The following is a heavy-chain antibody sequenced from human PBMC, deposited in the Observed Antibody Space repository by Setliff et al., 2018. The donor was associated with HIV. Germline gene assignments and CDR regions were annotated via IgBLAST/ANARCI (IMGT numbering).Heavy chain of an antibody. J-gene: IGHJ6*03. D-gene: IGHD7-27*01. CDR1: GYIFTGYY. CDR2: INPDNGRT. CDR3: ARDRRAGVYYYTDV. V-gene: IGHV1-2*02. Sequence: ASVKVSCKASGYIFTGYYMHWVRRAPGQGFEWMGWINPDNGRTQYGQKFQGRLTLTRDSSIRTAYMELSGLTFDDTAMYYCARDRRAGVYYYTDVWGTGTTVTVSS.